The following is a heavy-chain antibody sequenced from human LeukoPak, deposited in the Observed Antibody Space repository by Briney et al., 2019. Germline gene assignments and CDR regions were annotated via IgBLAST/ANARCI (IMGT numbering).Heavy chain of an antibody. Sequence: PGGSLRLSCAASGFTFSSYWMHWVRQAPGKGLVWVSRINSDGSSATYADSVKGRFTISRDNAKHTLFLQMNSLRAEDTAVYFCARGQLAPRDVWGQGTTVTVSS. D-gene: IGHD6-6*01. CDR2: INSDGSSA. V-gene: IGHV3-74*01. CDR1: GFTFSSYW. J-gene: IGHJ6*02. CDR3: ARGQLAPRDV.